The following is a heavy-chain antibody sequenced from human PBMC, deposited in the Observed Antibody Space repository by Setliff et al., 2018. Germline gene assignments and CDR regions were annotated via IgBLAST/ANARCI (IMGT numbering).Heavy chain of an antibody. Sequence: SETLSLTCNVSGGSISSYSWSWIRQAPGKGLEWIGYLYYSGNTNYNPSLKSRVTMSADTSNNQFSLNLRSVTAADTAVYFCARQPSSGAYYNPRPYYFDSWGQGTLVTVSS. D-gene: IGHD3-10*01. V-gene: IGHV4-59*01. CDR1: GGSISSYS. CDR3: ARQPSSGAYYNPRPYYFDS. J-gene: IGHJ4*02. CDR2: LYYSGNT.